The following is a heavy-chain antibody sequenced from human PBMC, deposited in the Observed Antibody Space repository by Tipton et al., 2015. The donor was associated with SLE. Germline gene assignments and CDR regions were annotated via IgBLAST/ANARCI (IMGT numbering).Heavy chain of an antibody. Sequence: SLRLSCAASGFTFSSYGMHWVRQAPGKGLEWVAFIRYDGSYKYYTDSVKGRFTISRDNSKNTLYLQMNSLRAEDTAVYYCARAYSSGSYYDYFDYWGQGTLVTVSS. D-gene: IGHD1-26*01. CDR3: ARAYSSGSYYDYFDY. CDR1: GFTFSSYG. J-gene: IGHJ4*02. V-gene: IGHV3-30*02. CDR2: IRYDGSYK.